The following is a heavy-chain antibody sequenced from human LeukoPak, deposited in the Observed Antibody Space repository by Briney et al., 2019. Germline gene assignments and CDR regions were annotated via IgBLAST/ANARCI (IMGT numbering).Heavy chain of an antibody. CDR2: ISYDVSNK. D-gene: IGHD5-12*01. J-gene: IGHJ4*02. Sequence: GGSLRLSCAASGFTFSSYAMHWVRQAPGKGLEWVAVISYDVSNKYYADSVKGRFTISRDNSKNTLYLQMNSLRAEDTAVYYCARDSLCPDRGAAMRYFDYWGQGTLVTVSS. CDR1: GFTFSSYA. V-gene: IGHV3-30*04. CDR3: ARDSLCPDRGAAMRYFDY.